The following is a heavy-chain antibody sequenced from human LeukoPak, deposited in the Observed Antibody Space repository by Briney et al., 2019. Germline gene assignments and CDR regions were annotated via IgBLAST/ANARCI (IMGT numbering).Heavy chain of an antibody. CDR3: ARDLEVGATIGDFDI. V-gene: IGHV4-4*02. D-gene: IGHD1-26*01. J-gene: IGHJ3*02. Sequence: SETLSLTRALSGGSLCSLNWWGWARQPPGKGLEWIGETYHSGSTISNPPLKSRDTISEDQSKNQFSLKLCSVTAADWALYSCARDLEVGATIGDFDIWPQEKMVTV. CDR1: GGSLCSLNW. CDR2: TYHSGST.